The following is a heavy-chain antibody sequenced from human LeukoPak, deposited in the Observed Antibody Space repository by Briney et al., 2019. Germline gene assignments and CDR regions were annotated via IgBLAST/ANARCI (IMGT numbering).Heavy chain of an antibody. CDR2: ISGSGGST. V-gene: IGHV3-23*01. Sequence: GGSLRLSCAASRFTFSSYAVSWVRQAPGKGLEWVSTISGSGGSTYYADSVKGRFTISRDNSKNTLYLQMNSLRAEDTAVYYCARDGVGGYDYGDFDYWGQGTPLTVSS. CDR1: RFTFSSYA. J-gene: IGHJ4*02. D-gene: IGHD5-12*01. CDR3: ARDGVGGYDYGDFDY.